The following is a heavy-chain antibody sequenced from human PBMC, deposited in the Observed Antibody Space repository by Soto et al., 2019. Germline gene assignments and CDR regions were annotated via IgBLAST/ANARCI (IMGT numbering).Heavy chain of an antibody. CDR2: IYPGDSET. D-gene: IGHD5-12*01. CDR3: ASTINGYFDY. Sequence: PGESLKISCQGSGHSFVTHWIGWVRQMPGKDLEWMGIIYPGDSETRYSPAFQGQVTISADKSITTAYLQWSSLKASDTAMYYCASTINGYFDYWGQGSLVTVSS. V-gene: IGHV5-51*01. J-gene: IGHJ4*01. CDR1: GHSFVTHW.